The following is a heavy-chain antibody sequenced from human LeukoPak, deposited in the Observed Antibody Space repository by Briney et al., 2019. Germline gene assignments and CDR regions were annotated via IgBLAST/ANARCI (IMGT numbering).Heavy chain of an antibody. J-gene: IGHJ1*01. V-gene: IGHV1-69*04. Sequence: SVKVSCKASGGTFSSYAISWVRQAPGQGLEWMGRIIPILGIANYAQKFQGRVTITADKSTSTAYMELSSLRSEDTAVYYCARGLSYYDSSGFQHWGQGTLVTVSS. CDR2: IIPILGIA. CDR1: GGTFSSYA. D-gene: IGHD3-22*01. CDR3: ARGLSYYDSSGFQH.